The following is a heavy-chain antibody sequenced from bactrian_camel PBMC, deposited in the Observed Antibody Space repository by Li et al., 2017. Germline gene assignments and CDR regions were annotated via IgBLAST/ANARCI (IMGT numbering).Heavy chain of an antibody. CDR1: GFTGGRHC. CDR2: VSPGGQRT. J-gene: IGHJ4*01. Sequence: HVQLVESGGGSVQAEGSLRLSCAASGFTGGRHCMAWFRQLPHKEREAVAAVSPGGQRTYYTDSVKGRFTIFRDNSKLSDNSEVTMWLSMNSLKPEDSAMYYCAADLCAGWELSAGWRATDRFAYWGQGTQVTVS. V-gene: IGHV3S1*01. CDR3: AADLCAGWELSAGWRATDRFAY. D-gene: IGHD5*01.